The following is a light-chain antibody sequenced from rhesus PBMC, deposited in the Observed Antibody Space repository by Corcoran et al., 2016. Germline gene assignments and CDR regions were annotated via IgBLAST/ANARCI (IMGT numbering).Light chain of an antibody. Sequence: QAALTQPRSVSGSPGQSVTISCTGTSSDIRDYNYFSWYQQHPDTAPKLIIYEVTKPPSGVSDRFSGSKSGSTAALTISGHQAEAETEYFSCSYAGSYTYTFDVGPRLTVL. CDR3: CSYAGSYTYT. J-gene: IGLJ1*01. V-gene: IGLV2-32*01. CDR2: EVT. CDR1: SSDIRDYNY.